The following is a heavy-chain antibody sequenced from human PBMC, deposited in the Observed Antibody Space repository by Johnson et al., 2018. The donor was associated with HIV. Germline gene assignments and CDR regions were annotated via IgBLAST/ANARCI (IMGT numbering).Heavy chain of an antibody. CDR3: ARDETPSYSSYDAFDI. CDR1: GFTFSSYA. J-gene: IGHJ3*02. D-gene: IGHD6-6*01. CDR2: ISYDGSHK. V-gene: IGHV3-30*04. Sequence: QVQLVESGGGVVQPGRSLRLSCTASGFTFSSYAMHWVRQAPGKGLEWVAVISYDGSHKYYADSVKGRFTISRDNSKNTLYLQMNSLRAEDTAVYYCARDETPSYSSYDAFDIWGQGTMVTVSS.